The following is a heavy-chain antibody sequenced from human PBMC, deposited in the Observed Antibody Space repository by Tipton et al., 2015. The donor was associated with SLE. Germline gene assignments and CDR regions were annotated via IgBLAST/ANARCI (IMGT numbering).Heavy chain of an antibody. Sequence: TLSLTCTVSGGSISNSIYYWGWIRQPPGQGLEWIASIYHTGSTYYNSSLKSRVTISVDTSKNQFSLNLNSVNAADTAVYYCALRGGGSSSDYWGQGTLVSVSS. V-gene: IGHV4-39*07. J-gene: IGHJ4*02. CDR2: IYHTGST. CDR1: GGSISNSIYY. CDR3: ALRGGGSSSDY. D-gene: IGHD2-15*01.